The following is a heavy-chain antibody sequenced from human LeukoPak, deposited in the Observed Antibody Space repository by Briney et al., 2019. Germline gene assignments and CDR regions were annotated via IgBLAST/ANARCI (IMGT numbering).Heavy chain of an antibody. D-gene: IGHD6-13*01. J-gene: IGHJ4*02. CDR2: IYSGGST. CDR1: GFTVSSNY. Sequence: GGSLRLSCAASGFTVSSNYMSWVRQARGKGLEWVSVIYSGGSTYYADSVKGRFTISRDNSKNTLYLQMNSLRAEDTAVYYCARGGDAFGYSSSWFDYWGQGTLVTVSS. CDR3: ARGGDAFGYSSSWFDY. V-gene: IGHV3-53*01.